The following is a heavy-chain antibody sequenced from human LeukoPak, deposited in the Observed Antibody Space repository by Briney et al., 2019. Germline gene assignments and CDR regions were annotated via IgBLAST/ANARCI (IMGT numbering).Heavy chain of an antibody. CDR3: ARGGHSGSFDY. CDR2: ISSSSSTI. D-gene: IGHD3-10*01. J-gene: IGHJ4*02. Sequence: PGGSLRLSCAASGFTFSSYSMNWVRQAPGKGLEWVSYISSSSSTIYYADSVKGRFTISRDNAKNSLYLQMNSLRAEDTAVYYCARGGHSGSFDYWGQGTLVTVSS. V-gene: IGHV3-48*04. CDR1: GFTFSSYS.